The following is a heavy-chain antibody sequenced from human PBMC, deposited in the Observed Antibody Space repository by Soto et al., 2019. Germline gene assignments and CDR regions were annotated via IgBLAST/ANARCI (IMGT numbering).Heavy chain of an antibody. D-gene: IGHD6-13*01. CDR2: IYWDDDK. J-gene: IGHJ5*02. Sequence: SGPTLVNPTQTLTLTCTFSGFSLSTSGVGLGWIRQPPGKALEWLGMIYWDDDKRYSPSLKSRLTITKDTSKNQVVLTMTNMDPVDTATYYCAHSQQLVPQNWFDPWGQGTLVTVSS. V-gene: IGHV2-5*02. CDR3: AHSQQLVPQNWFDP. CDR1: GFSLSTSGVG.